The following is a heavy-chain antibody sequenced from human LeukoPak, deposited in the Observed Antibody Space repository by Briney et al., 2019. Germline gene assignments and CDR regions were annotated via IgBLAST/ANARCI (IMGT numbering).Heavy chain of an antibody. Sequence: QTGGSLRLSCADSGFTFSTYGMNWVRQAPGKGLEWVSAISASGDSTYYADSVKGRFTISRDNSKNTVYLQMNSLGAEDTAVYYCARDPFLPFLHWGQGTLVTVSS. CDR2: ISASGDST. J-gene: IGHJ1*01. CDR1: GFTFSTYG. CDR3: ARDPFLPFLH. V-gene: IGHV3-23*01. D-gene: IGHD2/OR15-2a*01.